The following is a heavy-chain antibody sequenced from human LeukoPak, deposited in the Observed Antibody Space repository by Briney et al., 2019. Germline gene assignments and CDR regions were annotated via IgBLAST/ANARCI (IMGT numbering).Heavy chain of an antibody. V-gene: IGHV4-31*03. D-gene: IGHD3-22*01. J-gene: IGHJ4*02. CDR1: GVSISRGGYY. CDR2: IYYSGST. Sequence: SQTLSLTCTVSGVSISRGGYYWSWIRQHPGKGLEWIGYIYYSGSTYYNPSLKSRVTISVDTSKNQFSLKLSSVTAADTAVYYCARVFDSSGYYSTAFDYWGQGTLVTVSS. CDR3: ARVFDSSGYYSTAFDY.